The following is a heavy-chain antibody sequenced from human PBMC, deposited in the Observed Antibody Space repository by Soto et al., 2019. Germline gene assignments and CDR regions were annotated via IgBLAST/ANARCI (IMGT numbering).Heavy chain of an antibody. V-gene: IGHV3-30*18. CDR1: GFTFSSYG. D-gene: IGHD1-26*01. Sequence: GGSLRLSCAASGFTFSSYGMHWVRQAPGKGLEWVAVISYDGSNKYYADSVKGRFTISRDNSKNTLYLQMNSLRAEDTAVYYCAKPARIVGADFDYWGQGTLVTVSS. CDR3: AKPARIVGADFDY. CDR2: ISYDGSNK. J-gene: IGHJ4*02.